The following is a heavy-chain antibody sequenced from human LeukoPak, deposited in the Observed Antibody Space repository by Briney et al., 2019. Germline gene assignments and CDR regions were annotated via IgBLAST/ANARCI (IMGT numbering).Heavy chain of an antibody. CDR3: ARVGRGAHIWGSYYCDH. J-gene: IGHJ4*02. CDR1: GDSFSSYH. V-gene: IGHV4-59*01. D-gene: IGHD3-16*01. CDR2: ISSSGST. Sequence: SETLSLTCTVSGDSFSSYHWSWLRQPPGKGLEWIGYISSSGSTSYNPSLKSRLTISVDTSKNQFSLRLSSVTAADTAVYYCARVGRGAHIWGSYYCDHWGQGTLVSVSS.